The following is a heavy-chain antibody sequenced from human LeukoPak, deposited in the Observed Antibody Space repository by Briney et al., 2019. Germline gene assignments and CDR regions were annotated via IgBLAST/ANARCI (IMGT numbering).Heavy chain of an antibody. CDR2: INHSGST. CDR1: GGSFSGYY. Sequence: SETLSLTCAVYGGSFSGYYWSWIRQPPGKGLEWIGEINHSGSTNYNPSLKSRVTISVDTSKNQFSLKLSSVTAADTAVYYCARVVPNHFDYWGQGTLVTASS. V-gene: IGHV4-34*01. J-gene: IGHJ4*02. CDR3: ARVVPNHFDY. D-gene: IGHD2-8*01.